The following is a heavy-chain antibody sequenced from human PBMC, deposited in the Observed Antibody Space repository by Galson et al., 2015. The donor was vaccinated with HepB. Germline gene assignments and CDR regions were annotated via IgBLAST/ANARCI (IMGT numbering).Heavy chain of an antibody. CDR1: GFTLSSYG. Sequence: SLRLSCAASGFTLSSYGMHWVRQAPGKGLEWVAVIWYDGSNKYYADSVKGRFTISRDNSKNTLYLQMNSLRAEDTAVYYCARDPWYYYGSGSYAFDYWGQGTLVTVSS. J-gene: IGHJ4*02. D-gene: IGHD3-10*01. CDR2: IWYDGSNK. V-gene: IGHV3-33*01. CDR3: ARDPWYYYGSGSYAFDY.